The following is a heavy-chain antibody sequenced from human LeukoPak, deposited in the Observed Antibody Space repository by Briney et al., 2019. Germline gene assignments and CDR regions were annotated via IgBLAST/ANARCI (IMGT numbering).Heavy chain of an antibody. CDR1: GSTFSSYA. CDR3: ARDWNSSGYYPVHAFDI. V-gene: IGHV1-69*05. D-gene: IGHD3-22*01. CDR2: IIPIFGTA. Sequence: GASVKVSCKASGSTFSSYAISWVRQAPGRGLEWMGRIIPIFGTANYAQKFQGRVTITTDESTSTAYMELSSLRSEDTAVYYCARDWNSSGYYPVHAFDIWGQGTMVTVSS. J-gene: IGHJ3*02.